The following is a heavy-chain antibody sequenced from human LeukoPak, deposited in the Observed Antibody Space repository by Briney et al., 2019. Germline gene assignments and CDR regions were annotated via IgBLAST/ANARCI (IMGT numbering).Heavy chain of an antibody. J-gene: IGHJ4*02. CDR1: GFTFSSYA. CDR2: IGGSGDIT. CDR3: AKDLGYTYGRFDY. D-gene: IGHD5-18*01. Sequence: GRSLRLSCAASGFTFSSYAMNWVRQAPGKGLEWVSGIGGSGDITYYADSVKGRFTISRDNFKNTLYLQMNSLRAEDTAVYYCAKDLGYTYGRFDYWGQGTLVTVSS. V-gene: IGHV3-23*01.